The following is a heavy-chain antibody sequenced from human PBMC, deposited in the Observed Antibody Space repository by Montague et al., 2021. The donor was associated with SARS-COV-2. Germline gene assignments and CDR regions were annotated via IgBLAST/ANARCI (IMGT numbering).Heavy chain of an antibody. D-gene: IGHD3-10*01. Sequence: SETLSLTCAVHGGSFSTYSWNWIRQPPGKGLEWIGEIHHGGSTNYNPSLKSRVTISADTSKNQFSPKLTSVAAADTAVYYCARLGDGVVPSPILGVGPYYSYYYMDVWGKGTTVTVSS. V-gene: IGHV4-34*01. CDR2: IHHGGST. CDR1: GGSFSTYS. CDR3: ARLGDGVVPSPILGVGPYYSYYYMDV. J-gene: IGHJ6*03.